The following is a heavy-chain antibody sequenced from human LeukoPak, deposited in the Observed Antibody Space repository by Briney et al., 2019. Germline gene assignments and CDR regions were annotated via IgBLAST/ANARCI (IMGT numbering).Heavy chain of an antibody. Sequence: GASVKVSCKASGYTFTSYYMHWVRQAPGQGLEWMGIINPSGGSTSYAQKFQGRVTMTRDTSTSTVYMELSSLRSEDTAVYYCARDLGTAHPPYYDFWSGYQTYYYYGMNVWGQGTTVTVSS. J-gene: IGHJ6*02. CDR1: GYTFTSYY. CDR2: INPSGGST. V-gene: IGHV1-46*01. CDR3: ARDLGTAHPPYYDFWSGYQTYYYYGMNV. D-gene: IGHD3-3*01.